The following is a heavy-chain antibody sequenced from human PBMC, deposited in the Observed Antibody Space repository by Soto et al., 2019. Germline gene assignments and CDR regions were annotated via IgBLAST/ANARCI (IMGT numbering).Heavy chain of an antibody. D-gene: IGHD6-13*01. J-gene: IGHJ3*02. Sequence: ASVKVSCKASGYTFTSYDINWVRQATGQGLEWMGWMNPNSGNTGYAQKFQGRVTMTRNTSISTAYMELSSLRSEDTAVYYCARSDSSSWLDAFDIGGQGTMVTVSS. CDR3: ARSDSSSWLDAFDI. CDR2: MNPNSGNT. V-gene: IGHV1-8*01. CDR1: GYTFTSYD.